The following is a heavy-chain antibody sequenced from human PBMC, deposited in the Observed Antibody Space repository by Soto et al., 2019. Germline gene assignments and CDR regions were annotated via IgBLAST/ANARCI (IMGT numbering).Heavy chain of an antibody. CDR1: GYTCTDYG. CDR2: ISSSGSNT. J-gene: IGHJ4*02. Sequence: EVQLVESGGGLVQPGGSLRLTCVGSGYTCTDYGMNWVRQAPGKGLEWVSSISSSGSNTQYADSVKGRFTTSRDNAKASLYLQMNSLRDEDSAVYYCARRFGYWGQGALVTVSS. CDR3: ARRFGY. D-gene: IGHD3-10*01. V-gene: IGHV3-48*02.